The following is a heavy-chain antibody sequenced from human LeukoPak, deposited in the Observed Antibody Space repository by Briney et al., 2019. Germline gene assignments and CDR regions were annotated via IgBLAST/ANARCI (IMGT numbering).Heavy chain of an antibody. J-gene: IGHJ4*02. CDR2: IGNSGGRT. V-gene: IGHV3-23*01. CDR1: EFTFSTYA. D-gene: IGHD3-10*01. CDR3: AKRASGSGTSLYHFDY. Sequence: GGSLRLFCAASEFTFSTYAMSWVRQAPGKGLEWVSVIGNSGGRTFYADSVKGRFTISRDNSRNTVHLQMNFLRAEDTAVHFCAKRASGSGTSLYHFDYWGQGALVTVPS.